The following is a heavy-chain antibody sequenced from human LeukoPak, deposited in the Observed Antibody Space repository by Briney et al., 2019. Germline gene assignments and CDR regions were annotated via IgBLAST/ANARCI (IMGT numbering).Heavy chain of an antibody. D-gene: IGHD5-12*01. CDR2: ISSSSSYT. J-gene: IGHJ4*02. Sequence: PGGSLRLSCAASGFTFSSYGMHWVRQAPGKGLEWVSYISSSSSYTNYADSVKGRFTISRDNAKNSLYLQMNSLRAEDTAVYYCARVYAPSGYGAYYFDFWGQGTLVTVSS. CDR3: ARVYAPSGYGAYYFDF. CDR1: GFTFSSYG. V-gene: IGHV3-21*05.